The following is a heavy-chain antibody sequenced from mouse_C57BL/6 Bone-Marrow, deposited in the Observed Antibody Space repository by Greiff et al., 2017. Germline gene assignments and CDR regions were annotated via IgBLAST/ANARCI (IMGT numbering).Heavy chain of an antibody. CDR1: GYAFSSSW. CDR3: ARWGLRVFDY. V-gene: IGHV1-82*01. CDR2: IYPGDGDT. J-gene: IGHJ2*01. D-gene: IGHD2-4*01. Sequence: QVQLKESGPELVKPGASVKISCKASGYAFSSSWLNWVKQRPGKGLEWIGRIYPGDGDTNYNGKFKGKATLTADKSSSTAYMQLSSLTSEDSAVYCCARWGLRVFDYWGQGTTLTVSS.